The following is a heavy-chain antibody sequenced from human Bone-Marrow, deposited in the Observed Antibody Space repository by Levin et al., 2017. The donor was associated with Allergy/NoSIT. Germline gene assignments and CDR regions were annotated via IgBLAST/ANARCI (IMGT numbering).Heavy chain of an antibody. D-gene: IGHD3-10*01. CDR2: INPSSTNI. CDR1: GYIFTSFD. V-gene: IGHV1-8*01. CDR3: AGAVRGHLLSDF. J-gene: IGHJ4*02. Sequence: TGGSLRLSCTTSGYIFTSFDIIWVRQATGQGLEWMWWINPSSTNIGYSQRFQGRFTMTATTSINSAYMELSSLTSEDTALYFCAGAVRGHLLSDFWGQGTQVTVSS.